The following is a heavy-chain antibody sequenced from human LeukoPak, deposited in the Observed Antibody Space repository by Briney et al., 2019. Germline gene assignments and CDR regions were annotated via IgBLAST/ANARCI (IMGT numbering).Heavy chain of an antibody. V-gene: IGHV3-72*01. CDR1: GFTFSDHY. CDR2: SRDKANSYTT. Sequence: GGSLRLSCIVSGFTFSDHYMEWVRKAPGKGLEWVGRSRDKANSYTTEYAASVKGRFTISRDDSKNSLYLQMNSLKSEDTAVYYCVRTHSSGLHVFDMWGQGTKVTVSS. D-gene: IGHD3-22*01. J-gene: IGHJ3*02. CDR3: VRTHSSGLHVFDM.